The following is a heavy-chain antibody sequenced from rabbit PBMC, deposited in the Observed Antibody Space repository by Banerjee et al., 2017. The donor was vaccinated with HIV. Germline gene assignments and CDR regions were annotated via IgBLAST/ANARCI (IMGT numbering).Heavy chain of an antibody. CDR2: IYPDYGAT. J-gene: IGHJ4*01. CDR1: GFSFSNKYV. Sequence: LQESGGGLFQPEGSLTLTCKASGFSFSNKYVMCWVRQAPGKGLEWIAYIYPDYGATDYASWVNGRFTISLDKAQNTVFLQMSSLTAADTATYFCARDFDDYGGFDLWGPGTLVTVS. CDR3: ARDFDDYGGFDL. D-gene: IGHD2-1*01. V-gene: IGHV1S47*01.